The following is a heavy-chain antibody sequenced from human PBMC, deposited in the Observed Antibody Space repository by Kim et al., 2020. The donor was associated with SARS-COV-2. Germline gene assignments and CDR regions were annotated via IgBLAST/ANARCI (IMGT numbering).Heavy chain of an antibody. CDR2: STAGGTAT. CDR1: GFAFTNYA. CDR3: AKAPPPYFRGVRCYPFD. V-gene: IGHV3-23*01. D-gene: IGHD2-15*01. J-gene: IGHJ4*01. Sequence: GSLRLSCAASGFAFTNYAMNWVRQAPEKGLEWVSSSTAGGTATYHADSVKGRFTISRDDSKNTLYLQMNNLRTEDTAVYYCAKAPPPYFRGVRCYPFD.